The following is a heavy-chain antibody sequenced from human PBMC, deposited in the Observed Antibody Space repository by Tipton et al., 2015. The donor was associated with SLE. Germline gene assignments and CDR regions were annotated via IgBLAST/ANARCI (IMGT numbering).Heavy chain of an antibody. CDR3: ARGREVLRESAHFDY. Sequence: TLSLTCTVSGGSISSHYWSWVRQPPGKGLEWIGSIYYSGSTYYNPSLKSRVTISVDTSKNQFSLKLSSVTAADTAVYYCARGREVLRESAHFDYWGQGTLVTVSS. CDR1: GGSISSHY. CDR2: IYYSGST. J-gene: IGHJ4*02. D-gene: IGHD2/OR15-2a*01. V-gene: IGHV4-39*07.